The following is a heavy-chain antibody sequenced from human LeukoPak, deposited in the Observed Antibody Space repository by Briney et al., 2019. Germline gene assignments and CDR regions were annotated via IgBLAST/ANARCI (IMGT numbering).Heavy chain of an antibody. CDR3: ARLSEYYDFWSGSGRGDAFDI. CDR1: GGSFSGYY. CDR2: INHSGST. J-gene: IGHJ3*02. V-gene: IGHV4-34*01. Sequence: SETLSLTCAVYGGSFSGYYWSWIRQPPGKGLEWIGEINHSGSTNYNPSLKSRVTISVDTSKNQFSLKLSSVTAADTAVYYCARLSEYYDFWSGSGRGDAFDIWGQGTMVSVSS. D-gene: IGHD3-3*01.